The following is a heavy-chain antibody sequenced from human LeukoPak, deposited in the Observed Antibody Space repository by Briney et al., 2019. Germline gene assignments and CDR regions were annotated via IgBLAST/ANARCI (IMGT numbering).Heavy chain of an antibody. D-gene: IGHD5-18*01. CDR1: GFTFSSYS. CDR3: ARDHVDTAMVTGY. V-gene: IGHV3-21*01. Sequence: GGSLRLSCAASGFTFSSYSMNWVRQAPGKGLEWVSSISSSSSYIYYADSVKGRLTISRDNAKNSLYLQMNSLRAEDTAVYYCARDHVDTAMVTGYWGQGTLVTVSS. CDR2: ISSSSSYI. J-gene: IGHJ4*02.